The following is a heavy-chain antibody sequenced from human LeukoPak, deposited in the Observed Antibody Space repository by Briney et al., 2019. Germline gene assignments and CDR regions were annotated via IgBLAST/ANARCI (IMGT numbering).Heavy chain of an antibody. V-gene: IGHV1-69*01. CDR1: GGTFSSYA. Sequence: GSSVKVSCKASGGTFSSYAISWVRQAPGQGLEWMGGIIPIFGTANYAQKFQGRVTITADESTSTAYMELSSLISDDTALYYCARGPFEPRIRGLCSGGSCWFDYWGQGTLLTVSS. J-gene: IGHJ4*02. D-gene: IGHD2-15*01. CDR2: IIPIFGTA. CDR3: ARGPFEPRIRGLCSGGSCWFDY.